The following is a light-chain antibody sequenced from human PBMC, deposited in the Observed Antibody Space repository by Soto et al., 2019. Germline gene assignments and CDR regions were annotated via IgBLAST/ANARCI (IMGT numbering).Light chain of an antibody. V-gene: IGLV2-14*01. Sequence: QSVLTQPASVSGSPGQSITISCTGTSSDVGGYNYVSWYQQHPGKAPKLMIYEVSNRPSGVSNRFSGSKSANTASLTISGLQAEDEADYFCSSYTSSNTRYVCGTGTK. CDR2: EVS. J-gene: IGLJ1*01. CDR1: SSDVGGYNY. CDR3: SSYTSSNTRYV.